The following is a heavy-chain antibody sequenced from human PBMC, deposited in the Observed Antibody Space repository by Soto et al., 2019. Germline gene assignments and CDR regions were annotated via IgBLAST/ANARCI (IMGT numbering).Heavy chain of an antibody. V-gene: IGHV3-15*01. CDR2: IKSKTDGGTT. CDR3: TTELYDFWSGTASVDYYYMDV. J-gene: IGHJ6*03. CDR1: GFTFSNAW. D-gene: IGHD3-3*01. Sequence: GGSLRLSCAASGFTFSNAWMSWVSQAPGKGLEWVGRIKSKTDGGTTDYAAPVKGRFTISRDDSKNTLYLQMNSLKTEDTAVYYCTTELYDFWSGTASVDYYYMDVWGKGTTVTVSS.